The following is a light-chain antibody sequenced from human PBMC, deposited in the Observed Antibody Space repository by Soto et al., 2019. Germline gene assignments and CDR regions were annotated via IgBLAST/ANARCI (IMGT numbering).Light chain of an antibody. CDR1: SSNMGTNT. CDR3: AAWDGSLNHIL. Sequence: QSVLTQPPSASGTPGQRVTISCSGSSSNMGTNTVNWYQQLPRAAPKLLIYSDNQRPSGVPDRFSGSKSGTSASLAITGLQSEDEADYYCAAWDGSLNHILFGGGTKLTAL. J-gene: IGLJ2*01. CDR2: SDN. V-gene: IGLV1-44*01.